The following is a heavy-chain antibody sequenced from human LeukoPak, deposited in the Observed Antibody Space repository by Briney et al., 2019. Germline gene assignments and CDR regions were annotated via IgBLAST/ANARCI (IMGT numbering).Heavy chain of an antibody. Sequence: GASVKVSCKASGYTFTGYYMHWVRQAPGQGLEWMGWINPNSGGTNYAQKFQGRVTMTRDTSISTAYMELSRLRSDDTAVYYCARMYSSGWYLRYFDYWGQGTLVTVSS. CDR3: ARMYSSGWYLRYFDY. J-gene: IGHJ4*02. CDR1: GYTFTGYY. CDR2: INPNSGGT. V-gene: IGHV1-2*02. D-gene: IGHD6-19*01.